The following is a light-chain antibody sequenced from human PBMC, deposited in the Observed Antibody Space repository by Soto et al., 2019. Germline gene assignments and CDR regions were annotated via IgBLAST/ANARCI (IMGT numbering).Light chain of an antibody. CDR1: QSISSH. J-gene: IGKJ2*01. CDR3: QQYSSNFYT. CDR2: DAS. V-gene: IGKV1-5*01. Sequence: DIQMTQSPSTLSASVGERVTITCRASQSISSHLAWYQQKPGKAPEVLIYDASTLESGVSSRFSGSGSGTKFTLTISNLQPDDFATYFCQQYSSNFYTFGQGTK.